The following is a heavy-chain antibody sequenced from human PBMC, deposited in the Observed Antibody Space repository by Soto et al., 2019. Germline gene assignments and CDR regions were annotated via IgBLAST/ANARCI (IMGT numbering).Heavy chain of an antibody. CDR2: IYYEGSA. Sequence: QVQLQESGPGLVKPSETLSLTCTVSGDSVSSNSYYWSWIRQPPGKGLEWIGYIYYEGSASYNPSVKSRVTISLDTSKNQFSLKLKSLTAADTAVYYCATRFQHWGQGTLVTVSS. CDR3: ATRFQH. J-gene: IGHJ1*01. V-gene: IGHV4-61*01. CDR1: GDSVSSNSYY.